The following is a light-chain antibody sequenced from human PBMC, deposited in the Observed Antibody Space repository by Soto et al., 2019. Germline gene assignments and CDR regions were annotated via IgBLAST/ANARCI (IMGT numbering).Light chain of an antibody. Sequence: DIQMTQSPSSLSASVGDRVTITCQASQDISNYLNWYQQKPGKAPKLLIYDASNLEPGVPSRFSGSGSGTDFTFSSSSLQPEDIATSYCQQYDNPRTFGGGSKVEIK. J-gene: IGKJ4*01. V-gene: IGKV1-33*01. CDR2: DAS. CDR3: QQYDNPRT. CDR1: QDISNY.